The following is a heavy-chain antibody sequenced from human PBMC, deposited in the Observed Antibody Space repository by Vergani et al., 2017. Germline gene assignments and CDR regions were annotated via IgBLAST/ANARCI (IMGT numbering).Heavy chain of an antibody. Sequence: QVQLVQSGAEVKKPGASVKVSCKASGYTFTSYGISWVRQAPGQGLEWMGWIIPILGIANYAQKFQGRVTITADKSTSTAYMELSSLRSEDTAVYYCARGTMVRGGWFDPWGQGTLVTVSS. CDR3: ARGTMVRGGWFDP. D-gene: IGHD3-10*01. V-gene: IGHV1-69*09. J-gene: IGHJ5*02. CDR1: GYTFTSYG. CDR2: IIPILGIA.